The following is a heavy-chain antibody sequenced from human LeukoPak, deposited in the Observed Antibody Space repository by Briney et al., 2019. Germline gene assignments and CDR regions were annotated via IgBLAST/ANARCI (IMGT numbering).Heavy chain of an antibody. V-gene: IGHV3-33*01. CDR2: IAYDGSRA. Sequence: GRSLRLSCAGSGFTFGGYGMHWFRQTPGKGLEWVAVIAYDGSRAFYADSVKGRFTIFRDNSKNTMSVQMDDLRAEDTAVYYCTRYNNDHFDYWGQGTLVTVSS. CDR3: TRYNNDHFDY. CDR1: GFTFGGYG. D-gene: IGHD1-14*01. J-gene: IGHJ4*02.